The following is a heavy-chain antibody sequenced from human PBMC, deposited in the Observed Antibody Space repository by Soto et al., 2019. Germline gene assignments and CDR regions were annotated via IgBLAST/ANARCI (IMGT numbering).Heavy chain of an antibody. Sequence: QITLKESGPTLVKPTQTLTLTCTFSGFSLSTSGVGVGWIRQPPRKALEWLALIYWDDDKRYSPSLKSRLTLTKDTSKNQVVLTMTSMDPVDTATYYCAHSFYSDFSSDYFHSWGQGTLVTVSS. CDR2: IYWDDDK. V-gene: IGHV2-5*02. D-gene: IGHD6-6*01. J-gene: IGHJ4*02. CDR3: AHSFYSDFSSDYFHS. CDR1: GFSLSTSGVG.